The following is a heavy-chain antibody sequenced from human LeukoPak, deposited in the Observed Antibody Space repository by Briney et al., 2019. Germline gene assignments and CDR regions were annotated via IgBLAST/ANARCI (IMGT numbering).Heavy chain of an antibody. CDR1: GGSINSSSYY. CDR3: ARRPGIAAAGTGDFDY. Sequence: SETLSLTCTVSGGSINSSSYYWGWIRQPPGKGLEWIGSIYYSGSTYYNPSLKSRVTISVDTSKNQFSLKLSSVTAADTAVYYCARRPGIAAAGTGDFDYWGQGTLVTVSS. CDR2: IYYSGST. D-gene: IGHD6-13*01. J-gene: IGHJ4*02. V-gene: IGHV4-39*01.